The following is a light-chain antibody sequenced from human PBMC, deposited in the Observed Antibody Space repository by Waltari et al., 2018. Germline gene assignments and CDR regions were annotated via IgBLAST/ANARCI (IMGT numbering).Light chain of an antibody. Sequence: QSALSQPASVSGSPGQSITISCTGTSSDVGSYKLVSWYQQHPGKVPQLIIFDVNKRPSGVSNRFSGSKSGNMASLTISGLQPEDEADYYCCSYASDITLVFGGGTKLTVL. J-gene: IGLJ3*02. CDR3: CSYASDITLV. V-gene: IGLV2-23*02. CDR2: DVN. CDR1: SSDVGSYKL.